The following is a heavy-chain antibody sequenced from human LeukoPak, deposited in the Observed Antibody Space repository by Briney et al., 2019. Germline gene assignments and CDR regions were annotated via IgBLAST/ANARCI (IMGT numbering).Heavy chain of an antibody. CDR1: GYTFANYG. D-gene: IGHD3-10*01. Sequence: GASVKVSCKASGYTFANYGVNWVRQAPGQGLEWMGWISAYNGNTNYARKLQGRVTMTTDTSTSTAYMEVRGLRSDDTAVYYCARDHWSHYYGSGGENYFDPWGQGTLVTVSS. CDR3: ARDHWSHYYGSGGENYFDP. CDR2: ISAYNGNT. J-gene: IGHJ5*02. V-gene: IGHV1-18*01.